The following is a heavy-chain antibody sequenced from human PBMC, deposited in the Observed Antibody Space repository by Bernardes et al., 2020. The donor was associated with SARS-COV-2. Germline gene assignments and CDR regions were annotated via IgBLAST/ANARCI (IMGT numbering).Heavy chain of an antibody. CDR3: ARVRPGTTFDY. V-gene: IGHV3-7*01. CDR1: GFIFSNFW. D-gene: IGHD1-7*01. CDR2: IKQDGSEK. Sequence: GGSMTFSCAASGFIFSNFWMSWVRQAPGTGLEWVANIKQDGSEKYYVDSVKGRFTISRDNAQNSLYLQMNSLRAEDTAVYYCARVRPGTTFDYWGQGTLVTVSS. J-gene: IGHJ4*02.